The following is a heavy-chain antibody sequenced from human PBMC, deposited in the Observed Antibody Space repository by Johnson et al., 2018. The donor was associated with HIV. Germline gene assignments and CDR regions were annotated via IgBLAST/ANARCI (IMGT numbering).Heavy chain of an antibody. CDR1: GFTVSSNY. J-gene: IGHJ3*02. V-gene: IGHV3-20*04. CDR3: TRRDSSELGDAFDM. CDR2: INWNGGST. Sequence: VQLVESGGGLIQPGGSLRLSCAASGFTVSSNYMSWVRQAPGKGLEWVSGINWNGGSTGYADSVKGRFTISRDNAKNSLYLQMNSLRAEDTALYFCTRRDSSELGDAFDMWSQVTMVTVSS. D-gene: IGHD6-6*01.